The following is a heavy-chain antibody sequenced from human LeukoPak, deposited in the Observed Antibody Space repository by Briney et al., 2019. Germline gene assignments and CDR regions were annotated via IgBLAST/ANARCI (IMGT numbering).Heavy chain of an antibody. V-gene: IGHV1-18*01. CDR1: GYTFTSYG. CDR3: RIVVAVPYNFDY. Sequence: ASVKVSCKASGYTFTSYGISWVRQAPGQGLEWMGWISAYNGNTNYAQKLQGRVTMTTDTSTSTAYMELRSLRSDDTAVYYCRIVVAVPYNFDYWGQGTLVTVSS. CDR2: ISAYNGNT. D-gene: IGHD2-15*01. J-gene: IGHJ4*02.